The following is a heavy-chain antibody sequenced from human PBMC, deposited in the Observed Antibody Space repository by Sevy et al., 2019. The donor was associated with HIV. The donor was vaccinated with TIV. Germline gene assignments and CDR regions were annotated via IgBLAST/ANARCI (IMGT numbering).Heavy chain of an antibody. Sequence: GGYLRLSCGVSGFTFRTYWMSWVRQSPGKGLDWVADINQDGSQKYYVDSVKVRFTISRDNAKNSLSLQMNSLRAEDTAVYYCTRMDDSSSWYGDDVFDIWGQGTMVTVSS. J-gene: IGHJ3*02. D-gene: IGHD6-13*01. CDR3: TRMDDSSSWYGDDVFDI. CDR2: INQDGSQK. V-gene: IGHV3-7*03. CDR1: GFTFRTYW.